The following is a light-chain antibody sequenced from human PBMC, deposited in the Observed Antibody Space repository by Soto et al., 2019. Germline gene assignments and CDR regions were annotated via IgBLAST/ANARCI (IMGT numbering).Light chain of an antibody. CDR2: GAS. CDR3: QQYVSWT. V-gene: IGKV3-20*01. J-gene: IGKJ1*01. Sequence: EIVLTQSPGTLSLSPGERATLSCRASQSVSSSYLAWYQQKPGQAPRLLIYGASSRATGIPDRFSGSGSGTDFTLTISRLEPEDFAVYYWQQYVSWTFGEGTKVEIK. CDR1: QSVSSSY.